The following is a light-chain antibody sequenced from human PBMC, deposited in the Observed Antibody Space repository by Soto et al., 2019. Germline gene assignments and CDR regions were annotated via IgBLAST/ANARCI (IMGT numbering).Light chain of an antibody. J-gene: IGKJ2*01. CDR2: GAS. V-gene: IGKV3-15*01. CDR3: QQYNNWPYA. CDR1: QSVGNN. Sequence: EKGRTRSPATLPVSPGERATLSCRASQSVGNNVAWFQQKPGQAPRLLIHGASDRATEVPVRFSGSGSGTEFTFTISSLQSEDFAVYYCQQYNNWPYAFGQGTK.